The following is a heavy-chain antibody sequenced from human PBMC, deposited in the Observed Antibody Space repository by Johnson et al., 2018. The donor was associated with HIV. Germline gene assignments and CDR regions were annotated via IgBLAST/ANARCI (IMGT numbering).Heavy chain of an antibody. CDR2: ISYDGSNK. J-gene: IGHJ3*02. CDR3: ARPVAGMNDAFDI. CDR1: GFTFSSYA. Sequence: QVQLVESGGGVVQPGRSLRLSCAASGFTFSSYAMHWVRQAPGKGLEWVAVISYDGSNKYYADSVKGRFTISSDNSKNTLYLQMNSLCAEDTAVYYWARPVAGMNDAFDIWGQGTRGTFSS. V-gene: IGHV3-30-3*01. D-gene: IGHD6-19*01.